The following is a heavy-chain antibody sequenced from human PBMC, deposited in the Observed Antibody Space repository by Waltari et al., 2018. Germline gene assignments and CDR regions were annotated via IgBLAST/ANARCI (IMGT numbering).Heavy chain of an antibody. Sequence: QVQLVHSGAEVKKPGSSVKVSCKASGGTFSSYTISWVRQAPGQGLEWMGRIIPILGIANDAQKFQGRVTITADKSTSTAYMELSSLRSEDTAVYYCARDKKEGVTTYWFDPWGQGTLVTVSS. J-gene: IGHJ5*02. CDR3: ARDKKEGVTTYWFDP. D-gene: IGHD4-4*01. V-gene: IGHV1-69*04. CDR1: GGTFSSYT. CDR2: IIPILGIA.